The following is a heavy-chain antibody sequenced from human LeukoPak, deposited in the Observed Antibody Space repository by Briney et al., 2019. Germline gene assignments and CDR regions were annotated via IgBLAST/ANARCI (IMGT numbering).Heavy chain of an antibody. Sequence: SETLSLTCTVSGGSISGYYWIWIRQPPGKGLEWIGYIYYSGSTNYNPSLKSRVTISEDTSKNQFSLKLNSVTAADTAVYYCAREEAWVIDYWGQGTLVTVSS. CDR1: GGSISGYY. J-gene: IGHJ4*02. CDR3: AREEAWVIDY. CDR2: IYYSGST. V-gene: IGHV4-59*01. D-gene: IGHD4-23*01.